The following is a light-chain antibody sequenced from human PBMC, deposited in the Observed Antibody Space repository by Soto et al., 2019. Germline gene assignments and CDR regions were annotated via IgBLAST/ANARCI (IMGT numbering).Light chain of an antibody. CDR2: LGS. V-gene: IGKV2-28*01. CDR3: MQALQNPVT. Sequence: DIVMTQSPLSLPVTPGEPASISCRSSQSLLHLNGNNYLDWYLQKPGQSPQLLIYLGSNRASGVPDRFGGGGSGTDFTLKISRVEAEDVGIYYCMQALQNPVTFGQGTRLEIK. J-gene: IGKJ5*01. CDR1: QSLLHLNGNNY.